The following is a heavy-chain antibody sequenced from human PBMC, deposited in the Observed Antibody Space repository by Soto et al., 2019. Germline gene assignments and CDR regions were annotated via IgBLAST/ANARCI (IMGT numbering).Heavy chain of an antibody. Sequence: ASVKVSCKASGYTFTNYALHWVRQAPGQRLEWMGWINAGNGNTKYSQKFQGRVTITRDTSASTAYMELSSLRSEDTAVYYCAIDRITMVQGVHIMHYWGQGNLVTVSS. CDR2: INAGNGNT. V-gene: IGHV1-3*01. CDR3: AIDRITMVQGVHIMHY. CDR1: GYTFTNYA. D-gene: IGHD3-10*01. J-gene: IGHJ4*02.